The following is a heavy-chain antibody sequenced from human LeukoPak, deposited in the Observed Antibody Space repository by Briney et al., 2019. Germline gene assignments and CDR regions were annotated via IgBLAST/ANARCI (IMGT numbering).Heavy chain of an antibody. D-gene: IGHD2-15*01. J-gene: IGHJ4*02. CDR1: GFTFSSYA. Sequence: GGSLSLSCAASGFTFSSYAMHWVRQAPGKGLEWVAVISYDGSNKYYADSVKGRFTISRDNSENTLYLQMNSLRVEDTAVYYCVRDFHCSDGSCPLFDYWGQGTLVTVSS. CDR3: VRDFHCSDGSCPLFDY. CDR2: ISYDGSNK. V-gene: IGHV3-30-3*01.